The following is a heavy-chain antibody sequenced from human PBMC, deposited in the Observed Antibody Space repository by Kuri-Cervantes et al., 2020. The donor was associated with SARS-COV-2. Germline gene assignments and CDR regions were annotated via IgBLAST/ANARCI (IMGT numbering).Heavy chain of an antibody. D-gene: IGHD3-10*01. CDR3: ATSYGGSGSYYYGMDV. Sequence: SETLSLTCTVSGGSISSYYWSWIRQPPGKGLEWIGYIYYSGSTNYNPSLKSRVTISADTSKNQFSLKLSSVTAADTAVYYCATSYGGSGSYYYGMDVWGQGTTVTVSS. J-gene: IGHJ6*02. V-gene: IGHV4-59*01. CDR2: IYYSGST. CDR1: GGSISSYY.